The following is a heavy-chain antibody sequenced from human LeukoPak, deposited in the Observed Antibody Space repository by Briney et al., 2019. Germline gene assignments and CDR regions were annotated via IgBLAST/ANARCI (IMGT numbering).Heavy chain of an antibody. CDR2: ISSSSSYI. Sequence: GGSLRLSCAASGFTFSSYSMNWVRQAPGKGLEWVSSISSSSSYIYYADSVKGRFTISRDNAKNSLYLQMNSLRAEDTAVYYCARSIVGATNPLWFDPWGQGTLVTVSS. CDR1: GFTFSSYS. D-gene: IGHD1-26*01. CDR3: ARSIVGATNPLWFDP. V-gene: IGHV3-21*01. J-gene: IGHJ5*02.